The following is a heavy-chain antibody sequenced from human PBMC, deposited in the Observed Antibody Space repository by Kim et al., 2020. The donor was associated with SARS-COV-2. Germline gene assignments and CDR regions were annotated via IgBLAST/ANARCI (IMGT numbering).Heavy chain of an antibody. CDR2: IYPGDSDT. Sequence: GESLKISCKCSGYSFTSYWIGWVRQMPGKGLEWMGIIYPGDSDTRYSPSFQGQVTISADKSISTAYLQWSSLKASDTAMYYCARQGPGDCSGGSCYSPYYYYGMDVWGQGTTVTVSS. CDR3: ARQGPGDCSGGSCYSPYYYYGMDV. D-gene: IGHD2-15*01. V-gene: IGHV5-51*01. J-gene: IGHJ6*02. CDR1: GYSFTSYW.